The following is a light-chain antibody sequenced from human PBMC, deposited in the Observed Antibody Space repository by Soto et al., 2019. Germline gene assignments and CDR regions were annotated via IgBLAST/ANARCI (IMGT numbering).Light chain of an antibody. CDR1: SSDVGNYNS. Sequence: QSALTQPRSVSGSPGQSVTISCTGTSSDVGNYNSVSWYQQHAGKAPKLMIYDVNNRPSGVPDRFSGSKSGNTASLTIAGLQADDEADYYCCAYAGSYTWVFGGGTQLTVL. CDR3: CAYAGSYTWV. V-gene: IGLV2-11*01. CDR2: DVN. J-gene: IGLJ3*02.